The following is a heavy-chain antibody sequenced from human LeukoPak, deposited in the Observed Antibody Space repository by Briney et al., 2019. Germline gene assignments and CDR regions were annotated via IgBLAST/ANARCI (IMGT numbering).Heavy chain of an antibody. J-gene: IGHJ4*02. CDR2: ISYDGRNK. D-gene: IGHD2-2*01. Sequence: GGSLRLSCATSGFTFNNYGMHWVRQAPGKGLEWVAVISYDGRNKHYPDSVKGRFTISRDISTDTLWLQMDSLRTEDTAVYYCAKGPLRGTAAAIDYWGQGTLVTVSS. V-gene: IGHV3-30*18. CDR3: AKGPLRGTAAAIDY. CDR1: GFTFNNYG.